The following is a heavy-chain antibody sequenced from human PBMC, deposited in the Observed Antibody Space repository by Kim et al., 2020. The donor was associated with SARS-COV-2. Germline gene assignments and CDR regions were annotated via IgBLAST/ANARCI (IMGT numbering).Heavy chain of an antibody. J-gene: IGHJ4*02. Sequence: GRSLRLSCAASGFTFSSYAMHWVRQAPGKGLEWVAVISYDGSNKYYADSVKGRFTISRDNSKNTLYLQMNSLRAEDTAVYYCARDDYDYVWGSYHTDHWGQGTLVTVSS. CDR3: ARDDYDYVWGSYHTDH. D-gene: IGHD3-16*02. V-gene: IGHV3-30-3*01. CDR1: GFTFSSYA. CDR2: ISYDGSNK.